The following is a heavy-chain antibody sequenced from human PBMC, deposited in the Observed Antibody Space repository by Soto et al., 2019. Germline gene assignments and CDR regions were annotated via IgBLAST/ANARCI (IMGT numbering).Heavy chain of an antibody. CDR2: ITISGSTT. CDR1: GFTFSDYY. V-gene: IGHV3-11*01. Sequence: QVQLVESGGGLVKPGESLTLSCAASGFTFSDYYMSWIRQAPGKGLEWISYITISGSTTYYSDSVRGRFTISRDNAKNSLYLQMNSLRAEDTAVYFCARGVKYSSGWYNFWGQGTLVTVSS. J-gene: IGHJ4*02. CDR3: ARGVKYSSGWYNF. D-gene: IGHD6-19*01.